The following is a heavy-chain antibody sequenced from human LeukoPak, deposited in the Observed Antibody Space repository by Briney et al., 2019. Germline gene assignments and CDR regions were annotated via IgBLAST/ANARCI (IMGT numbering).Heavy chain of an antibody. CDR3: ARGGPATTIDY. V-gene: IGHV3-53*04. J-gene: IGHJ4*02. CDR1: GFTISNYY. CDR2: IYTGGNT. D-gene: IGHD1-1*01. Sequence: GGSLRLSCAVSGFTISNYYMSWVRQAPGKGLEWVSVIYTGGNTYYTDAVKGRFTISRHNSKKTLYLQMNNLRAEDTAVYYCARGGPATTIDYWGRGTLVTVSS.